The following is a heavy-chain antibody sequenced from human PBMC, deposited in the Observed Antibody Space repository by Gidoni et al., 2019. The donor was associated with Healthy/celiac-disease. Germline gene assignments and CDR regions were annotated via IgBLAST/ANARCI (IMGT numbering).Heavy chain of an antibody. D-gene: IGHD3-16*01. CDR2: INPNSGGT. CDR3: ARENGLRRNWFDP. CDR1: GYTFTGYS. J-gene: IGHJ5*02. Sequence: QVQLVQSGAEVKKPGASVKVSCKASGYTFTGYSMHWVRQAPGQGLEWMGWINPNSGGTNYAQKFQGWVTMTRDTSISTAYMELSRLRSDDTAVYYCARENGLRRNWFDPWGQGTLVTVSS. V-gene: IGHV1-2*04.